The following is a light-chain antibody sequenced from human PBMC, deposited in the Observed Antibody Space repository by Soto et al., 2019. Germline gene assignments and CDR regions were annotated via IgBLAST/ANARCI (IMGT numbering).Light chain of an antibody. V-gene: IGKV3-15*01. J-gene: IGKJ1*01. CDR1: QSVHTF. CDR2: GAS. Sequence: EIGLRLSAATLSRSKTMAAPVSFGASQSVHTFLPWYQQKPGQAPRLLIFGASTRATGIPARFSGSGSGTEFSLTINFLQSEDFAVYCCQEDNTWPRKFCQRSKVEIK. CDR3: QEDNTWPRK.